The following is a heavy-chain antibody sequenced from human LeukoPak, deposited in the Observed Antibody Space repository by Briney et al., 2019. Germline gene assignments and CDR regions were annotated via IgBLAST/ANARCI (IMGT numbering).Heavy chain of an antibody. Sequence: PGGSLRLSCAASGFTVSSNYMSWVRQAPGKGLEWVSLIYSGDSTYYADSVRGRFTISRDTSKNTLYFQMNSLRVEDTAVYYCAWTISYPDGFDIWGQGTMVTVSS. J-gene: IGHJ3*02. D-gene: IGHD2/OR15-2a*01. V-gene: IGHV3-66*01. CDR1: GFTVSSNY. CDR2: IYSGDST. CDR3: AWTISYPDGFDI.